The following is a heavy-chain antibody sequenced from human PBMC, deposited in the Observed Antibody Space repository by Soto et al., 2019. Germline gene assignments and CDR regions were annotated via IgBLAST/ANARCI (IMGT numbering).Heavy chain of an antibody. V-gene: IGHV4-30-2*01. CDR1: GGSISSGGYS. Sequence: SETLSLTCAVSGGSISSGGYSWSWIRQPPGKGLEWIGYIYHSGSTYYNPSLKSRVTISVDRSKNQFSLKLSSVTAADTAVYYCARLQAAAGDNDLTFDYWGQGTLVTVSS. CDR3: ARLQAAAGDNDLTFDY. D-gene: IGHD6-13*01. CDR2: IYHSGST. J-gene: IGHJ4*02.